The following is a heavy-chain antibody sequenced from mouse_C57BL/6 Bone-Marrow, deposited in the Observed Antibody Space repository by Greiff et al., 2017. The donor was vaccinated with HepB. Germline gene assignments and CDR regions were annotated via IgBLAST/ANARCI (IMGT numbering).Heavy chain of an antibody. CDR3: TFYGFAY. D-gene: IGHD1-1*01. Sequence: SGAELVRPGASVKLSCTASGFNIKDDYMHWVKQRPEQGLEWIGWIDPENGDTEYASKFQGKATITADTSSNTAYLQLSSLTSEDTAVYYCTFYGFAYWGQGTLVTVSA. J-gene: IGHJ3*01. V-gene: IGHV14-4*01. CDR1: GFNIKDDY. CDR2: IDPENGDT.